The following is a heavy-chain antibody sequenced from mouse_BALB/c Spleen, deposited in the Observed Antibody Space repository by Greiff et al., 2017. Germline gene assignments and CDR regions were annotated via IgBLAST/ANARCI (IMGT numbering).Heavy chain of an antibody. D-gene: IGHD1-1*01. CDR1: GYTFTSYW. Sequence: QDQLQQPGAELVKPGAPVKLSCKASGYTFTSYWMNWVKQRPGRGLEWIGRIDPSDSETHYNQKFKDKATLTVDKSSSTAYIQLSSLTSEDSAVYYCASATVPHWYFDVWGAGTTVTVSS. V-gene: IGHV1-69*02. J-gene: IGHJ1*01. CDR3: ASATVPHWYFDV. CDR2: IDPSDSET.